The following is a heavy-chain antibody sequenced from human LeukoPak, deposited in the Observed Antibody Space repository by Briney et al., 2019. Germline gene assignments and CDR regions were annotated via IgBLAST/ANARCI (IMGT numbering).Heavy chain of an antibody. CDR3: ARDSRYSGYEEFDY. J-gene: IGHJ4*02. Sequence: GGSLRLSCATSGFTFSDYYMSWIRQAPGKGLEWASYISSSSSYIKYADSVKGRFTISRDNAKNSLYLQMNSLRAEDTAVYYCARDSRYSGYEEFDYWGQGTLVTVSS. V-gene: IGHV3-11*05. CDR2: ISSSSSYI. CDR1: GFTFSDYY. D-gene: IGHD5-12*01.